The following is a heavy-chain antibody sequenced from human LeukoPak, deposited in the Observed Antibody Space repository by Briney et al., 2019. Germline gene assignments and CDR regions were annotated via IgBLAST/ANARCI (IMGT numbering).Heavy chain of an antibody. D-gene: IGHD6-6*01. V-gene: IGHV4-59*01. J-gene: IGHJ1*01. CDR1: GGSISTYY. CDR3: ARGGAARLHFQD. Sequence: SETLSLTCTVSGGSISTYYWNWIRQPPGKGLEWIGYIYHSGSTNYNPSLQSRVTISVDTSKNQFSLNLNSVTAADTAVYYCARGGAARLHFQDWGQGTLVTVSS. CDR2: IYHSGST.